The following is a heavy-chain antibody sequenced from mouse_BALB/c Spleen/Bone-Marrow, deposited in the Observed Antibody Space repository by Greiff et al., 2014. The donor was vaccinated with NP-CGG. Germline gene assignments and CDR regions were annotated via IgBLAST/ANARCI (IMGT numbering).Heavy chain of an antibody. CDR1: GFNIKDTY. CDR3: AIYYYGSSGFAY. D-gene: IGHD1-1*01. V-gene: IGHV14-3*02. J-gene: IGHJ3*01. Sequence: EVQLQQSGAELAKPGASVKLSCTASGFNIKDTYMHWVKQRPEQGLEWIGRIDPANGNTKYDPKFQGKATITADTSSNTAYLQLSSLTSEDTAVYYCAIYYYGSSGFAYRGQGLWSLSLQ. CDR2: IDPANGNT.